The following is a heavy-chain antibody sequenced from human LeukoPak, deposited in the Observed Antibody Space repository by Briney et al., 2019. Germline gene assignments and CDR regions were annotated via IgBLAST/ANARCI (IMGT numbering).Heavy chain of an antibody. J-gene: IGHJ4*02. CDR1: GGSISSNY. Sequence: SETLSLTCTVSGGSISSNYWSWIRQPPGKGLEWIGYIYYSGSTNCNPSLKSRVTISADTSKNQFSLKLSSVTAADTAVYYCARERREYSSPGPFDYWGQGTLVTVSS. CDR3: ARERREYSSPGPFDY. CDR2: IYYSGST. V-gene: IGHV4-59*12. D-gene: IGHD6-6*01.